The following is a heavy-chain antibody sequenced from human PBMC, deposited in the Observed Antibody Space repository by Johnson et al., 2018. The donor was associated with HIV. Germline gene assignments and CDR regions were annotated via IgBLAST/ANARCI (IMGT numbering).Heavy chain of an antibody. D-gene: IGHD1-26*01. J-gene: IGHJ3*02. Sequence: VQLVESGGGLAKPAWSPRLSCAASQFTFSSYYMNWVRQAPGKGLEWVANIKGDGSEKYYVDSVKGRFTISRDNSKNTLYMQMNSLRAEDTAVYYCARDGPTRLVGARGVFDAFDIWGQGTVVTVSS. CDR2: IKGDGSEK. CDR3: ARDGPTRLVGARGVFDAFDI. CDR1: QFTFSSYY. V-gene: IGHV3-7*01.